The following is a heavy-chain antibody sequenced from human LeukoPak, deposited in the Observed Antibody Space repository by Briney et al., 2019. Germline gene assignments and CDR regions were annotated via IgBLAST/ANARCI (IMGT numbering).Heavy chain of an antibody. CDR2: IKEDGSKT. CDR3: VRDGSGSVEFDY. Sequence: QSGGSLRLSCAASGFTFSGYWMNWVRQAPGKGLEWVVNIKEDGSKTYYADSLKGRFTISRDNAENSLYLQMHSLRAEDTAVYYCVRDGSGSVEFDYWGQGTLVTVSS. J-gene: IGHJ4*02. D-gene: IGHD3-10*01. CDR1: GFTFSGYW. V-gene: IGHV3-7*01.